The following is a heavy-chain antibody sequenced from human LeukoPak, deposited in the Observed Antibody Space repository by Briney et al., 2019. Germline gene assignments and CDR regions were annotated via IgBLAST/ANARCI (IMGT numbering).Heavy chain of an antibody. CDR2: INPNSGGT. CDR3: AREARPYDSSGYYYFDY. D-gene: IGHD3-22*01. CDR1: GYTFTGYY. Sequence: ASVKVSCKASGYTFTGYYMHWVRQAPGQGLEWMGWINPNSGGTNYAQKFQGRVTMTRDTSISTAYMELSRLRSDDTAVYYCAREARPYDSSGYYYFDYWGQGTLVTVSS. V-gene: IGHV1-2*02. J-gene: IGHJ4*02.